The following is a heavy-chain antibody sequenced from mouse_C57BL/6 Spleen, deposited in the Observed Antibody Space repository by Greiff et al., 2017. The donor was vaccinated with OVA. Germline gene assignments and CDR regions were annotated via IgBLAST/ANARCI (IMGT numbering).Heavy chain of an antibody. CDR2: INPSNGGT. Sequence: QVQLKQPGTELVKPGASVKLSCKASGYTFTSYWMHWVKQRPGQGLEWIGNINPSNGGTNYNEKFKSKATLTVDKSSSTAYMQLSSLTSEDSAVYYCAREAIYYDAWFAYWGQGTLVTVSA. CDR3: AREAIYYDAWFAY. CDR1: GYTFTSYW. V-gene: IGHV1-53*01. J-gene: IGHJ3*01. D-gene: IGHD2-4*01.